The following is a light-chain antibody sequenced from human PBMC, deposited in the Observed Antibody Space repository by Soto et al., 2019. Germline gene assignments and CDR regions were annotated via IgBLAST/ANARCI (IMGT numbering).Light chain of an antibody. V-gene: IGKV3-20*01. J-gene: IGKJ5*01. CDR2: GAS. CDR1: QSVSSSY. Sequence: PGTLSLSPGERATLSCRASQSVSSSYLAWYQQKPGQAPRLLIYGASRRATGIPDRFSGSGSGTDFTLTISRLEPEDFAVYYCQQYGRSPPITCGQGTRLEIK. CDR3: QQYGRSPPIT.